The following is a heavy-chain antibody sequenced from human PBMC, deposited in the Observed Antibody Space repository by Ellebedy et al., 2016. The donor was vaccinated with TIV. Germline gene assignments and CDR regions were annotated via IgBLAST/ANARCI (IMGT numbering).Heavy chain of an antibody. Sequence: GGSLRLSXAASGFTFSSYTMNWVRQAPGKGLEWVASISSSSSYIYYADSVRGRFTISRDNARKSLFLQMNSLRDEDTAVYYCARAVNFDWLLGYFDNWGQGTLVSVSS. CDR1: GFTFSSYT. D-gene: IGHD3-9*01. CDR3: ARAVNFDWLLGYFDN. V-gene: IGHV3-21*01. J-gene: IGHJ4*02. CDR2: ISSSSSYI.